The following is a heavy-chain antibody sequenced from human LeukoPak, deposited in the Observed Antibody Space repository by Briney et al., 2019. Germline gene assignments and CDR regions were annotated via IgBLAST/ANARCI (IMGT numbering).Heavy chain of an antibody. CDR1: GFTFSSYA. J-gene: IGHJ4*02. CDR3: ARKGSYYESSGYVIDH. V-gene: IGHV3-23*01. CDR2: ISGSGDTT. Sequence: GGSLRLSCAASGFTFSSYAMSWVRQAPGKGLEWVSTISGSGDTTHYADPVKGRFTISRDYSKTTLYLQMNSLRAEDTAVYYCARKGSYYESSGYVIDHWGQGTLVTVSS. D-gene: IGHD3-22*01.